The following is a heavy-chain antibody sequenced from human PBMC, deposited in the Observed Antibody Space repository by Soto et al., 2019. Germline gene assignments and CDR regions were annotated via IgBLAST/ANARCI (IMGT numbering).Heavy chain of an antibody. D-gene: IGHD4-17*01. J-gene: IGHJ4*02. CDR1: GFTFSNYG. Sequence: QVQLVESGGGVVQPGRSLRLSCAASGFTFSNYGIHWVRQAPGKGLEWVVVISYHGSDKYYADSVKGRFTISRDNSKNTLYLQMDSLRAEDTAVYYCAKDHLTTTVTTVGYWGQGTLVTVSS. CDR2: ISYHGSDK. CDR3: AKDHLTTTVTTVGY. V-gene: IGHV3-30*18.